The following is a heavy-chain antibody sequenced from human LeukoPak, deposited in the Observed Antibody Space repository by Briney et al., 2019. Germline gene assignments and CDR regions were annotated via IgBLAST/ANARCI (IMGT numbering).Heavy chain of an antibody. J-gene: IGHJ4*02. CDR2: IGTAGDT. CDR3: ARFSRELGGYAPWELMPPFDY. V-gene: IGHV3-13*01. D-gene: IGHD1-7*01. Sequence: GGSLRLSCAASGFTFSSYDMHWVRQATGKGLEWVSAIGTAGDTYYPGSVKGRFTISRENAKNSLYLQMNSLRAGDTAVYYCARFSRELGGYAPWELMPPFDYWGQGTLVTVSS. CDR1: GFTFSSYD.